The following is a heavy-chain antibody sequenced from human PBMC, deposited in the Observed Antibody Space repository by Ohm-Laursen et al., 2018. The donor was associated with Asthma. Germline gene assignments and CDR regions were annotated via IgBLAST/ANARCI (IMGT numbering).Heavy chain of an antibody. CDR2: IWYDGSNK. Sequence: SLRLSCSASGFTFSSYGMHWVRQAPGKGLEWVAVIWYDGSNKYYADSVKGRFTISRDNSKNTLYLQMNSLRVEDTAVYYCARCHKKVDHEGAYWGQGILVTVSS. J-gene: IGHJ4*02. CDR1: GFTFSSYG. V-gene: IGHV3-33*01. D-gene: IGHD1-14*01. CDR3: ARCHKKVDHEGAY.